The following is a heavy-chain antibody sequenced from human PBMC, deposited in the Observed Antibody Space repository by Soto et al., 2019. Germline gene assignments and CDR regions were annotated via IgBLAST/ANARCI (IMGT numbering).Heavy chain of an antibody. J-gene: IGHJ4*02. Sequence: ASVKVSCKASGYTFTSYAMHWVRQAPGQRLEWMGWINAGNGNTEYSQRFQGRVTITRDTSASTAYMELSSLRSEDTAVYYCARNTLRFDYWGQGPLVTVSS. CDR1: GYTFTSYA. V-gene: IGHV1-3*01. CDR3: ARNTLRFDY. CDR2: INAGNGNT. D-gene: IGHD4-17*01.